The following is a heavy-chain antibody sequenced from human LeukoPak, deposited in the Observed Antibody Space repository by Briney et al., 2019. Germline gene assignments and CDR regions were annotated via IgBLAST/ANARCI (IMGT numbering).Heavy chain of an antibody. V-gene: IGHV4-59*01. CDR1: GGSISSYY. J-gene: IGHJ5*02. Sequence: SETLSLTCTVSGGSISSYYRSWIRQPPGKGLEWIGYIYYSGSTNYNPSLKSRVTISVDTSKNQFSLKLSSVTAADTAVYHCARGIPGYCSGGSCYGWFDPWGQGTLVTVSS. D-gene: IGHD2-15*01. CDR3: ARGIPGYCSGGSCYGWFDP. CDR2: IYYSGST.